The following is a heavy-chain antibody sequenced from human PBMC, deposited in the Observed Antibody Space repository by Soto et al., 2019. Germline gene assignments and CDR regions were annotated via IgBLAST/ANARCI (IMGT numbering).Heavy chain of an antibody. D-gene: IGHD2-15*01. J-gene: IGHJ4*02. CDR1: VGSISSYY. V-gene: IGHV4-59*01. CDR3: ARDRGYCSGGSGSTYCDY. CDR2: IYYSGST. Sequence: QVQLQESGPGLVKPSETLSLTCTVSVGSISSYYWSWIRQPPGKGLEWIGYIYYSGSTNYHPSLKSRVKISVDTSKNQFSLKLSSVTAADTAVYYCARDRGYCSGGSGSTYCDYWGQGTLVTVSS.